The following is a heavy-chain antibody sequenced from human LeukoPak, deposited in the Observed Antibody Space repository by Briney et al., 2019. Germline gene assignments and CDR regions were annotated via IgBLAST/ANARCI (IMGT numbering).Heavy chain of an antibody. CDR3: AREPIYYYDSSGYVDV. CDR1: GFTFSSNY. Sequence: PGGSLRLSRAASGFTFSSNYMSWGRQAPGKGLEWVSGIYSGGSTYYADSVKGRFTISRDNSKNTLYLQMNSLRAEDTAVYYCAREPIYYYDSSGYVDVWGQGTMVTVSS. J-gene: IGHJ3*01. V-gene: IGHV3-66*01. CDR2: IYSGGST. D-gene: IGHD3-22*01.